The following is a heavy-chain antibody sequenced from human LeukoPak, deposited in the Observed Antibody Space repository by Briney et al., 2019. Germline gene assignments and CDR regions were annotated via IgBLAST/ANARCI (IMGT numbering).Heavy chain of an antibody. CDR2: ISSNGGST. V-gene: IGHV3-64D*06. D-gene: IGHD2-2*01. CDR1: GFAFSIYG. CDR3: VTNCSSTSCLRSPDY. Sequence: GGSLRLSCSASGFAFSIYGMHWVRQAPGKGLEYVSAISSNGGSTYYADSVKGRFTISRDNSKNTLYLQMSSLGAEDTAVYYCVTNCSSTSCLRSPDYWAREPWSPSPQ. J-gene: IGHJ4*02.